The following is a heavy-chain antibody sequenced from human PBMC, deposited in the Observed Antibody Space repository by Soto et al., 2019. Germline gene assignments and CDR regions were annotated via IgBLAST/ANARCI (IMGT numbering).Heavy chain of an antibody. V-gene: IGHV4-59*01. CDR1: GGSISSYY. J-gene: IGHJ6*03. CDR2: IYYSGST. Sequence: SETMSLTCTVSGGSISSYYGSWIRQPPGKGLEWIGYIYYSGSTNYNPSLKSRVTISVDTSKNQFSLKLSSVTAADTAVYYCARAAKYCSSTSCYFMDVWGKGTTVTVSS. CDR3: ARAAKYCSSTSCYFMDV. D-gene: IGHD2-2*01.